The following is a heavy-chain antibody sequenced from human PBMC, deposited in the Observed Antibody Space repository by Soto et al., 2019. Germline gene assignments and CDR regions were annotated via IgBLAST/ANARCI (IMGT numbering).Heavy chain of an antibody. J-gene: IGHJ6*02. V-gene: IGHV1-69*02. CDR1: GGTFSSYT. CDR2: IIPILGIA. D-gene: IGHD3-22*01. CDR3: ASLCGYSPGYYGMDV. Sequence: QVQLVQSGAEVKKPGSSVKVSCKASGGTFSSYTISWVRQAPGQGLEWMGRIIPILGIANYAQKFQGRVTITADKSTSTAYMELSSLRSEDTAVYYCASLCGYSPGYYGMDVWGQGTKVTVSS.